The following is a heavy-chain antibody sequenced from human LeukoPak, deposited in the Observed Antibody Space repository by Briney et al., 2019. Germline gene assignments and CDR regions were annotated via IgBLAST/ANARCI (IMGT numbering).Heavy chain of an antibody. CDR1: GGSISSYY. V-gene: IGHV4-59*08. J-gene: IGHJ4*02. CDR2: IYYSGST. D-gene: IGHD3-3*01. CDR3: ARSQRSGYYYFDY. Sequence: SETLSLTCTVSGGSISSYYWSWIRQPPGKGLEWIGYIYYSGSTNYNPSLKSRVTISVGTSKNQFSLKLSSVTAADTAVYYCARSQRSGYYYFDYWGQGTLVTVSS.